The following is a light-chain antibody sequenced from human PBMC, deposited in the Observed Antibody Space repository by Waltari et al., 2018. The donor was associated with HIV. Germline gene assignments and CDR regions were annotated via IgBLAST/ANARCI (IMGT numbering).Light chain of an antibody. CDR1: RSNIGAGYD. CDR3: QSYDSSLSTYV. J-gene: IGLJ1*01. Sequence: QSELTQPPSVSGAPGQRVTISCTGSRSNIGAGYDVHWYQQLPGGAPKLLISCTTDRPSGVPDRFSGSNSGTSASLAITGLQAEDEADYYCQSYDSSLSTYVVGTGTRVTVL. CDR2: CTT. V-gene: IGLV1-40*01.